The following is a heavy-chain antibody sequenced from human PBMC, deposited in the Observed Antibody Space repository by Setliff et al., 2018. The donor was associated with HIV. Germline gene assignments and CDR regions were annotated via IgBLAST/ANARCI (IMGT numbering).Heavy chain of an antibody. V-gene: IGHV4-34*01. CDR2: IIHSGGT. D-gene: IGHD2-15*01. CDR1: GGSFSGYY. Sequence: SETLSLTCAVYGGSFSGYYWTWIRQPPGRGLEWIGEIIHSGGTNYNRSLKSRVTISVDTSRNQFSLNLSSVTAADTAVYYCARGGLGVVGAIDYWSQGTLVTV. CDR3: ARGGLGVVGAIDY. J-gene: IGHJ4*02.